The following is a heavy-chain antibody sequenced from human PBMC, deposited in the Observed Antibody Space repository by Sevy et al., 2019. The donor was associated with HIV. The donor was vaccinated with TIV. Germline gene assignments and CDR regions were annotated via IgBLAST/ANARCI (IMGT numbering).Heavy chain of an antibody. J-gene: IGHJ6*02. CDR3: ARDRGVPRTRGSYQYGMDV. Sequence: GGSLRLSCTASGFPFSSYDTNCVLQAPGQGLEWISSISSSSNFVYQADSVKGRFTISRDNAKNSLFLQMNSLTVEDTAVYYCARDRGVPRTRGSYQYGMDVWGQGTTVTVSS. CDR2: ISSSSNFV. D-gene: IGHD3-16*01. CDR1: GFPFSSYD. V-gene: IGHV3-21*06.